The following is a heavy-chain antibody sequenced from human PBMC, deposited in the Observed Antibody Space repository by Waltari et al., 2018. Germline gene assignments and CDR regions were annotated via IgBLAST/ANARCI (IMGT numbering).Heavy chain of an antibody. D-gene: IGHD5-12*01. CDR2: IYYSGST. CDR3: ARHWKKSGYRFDP. V-gene: IGHV4-39*01. J-gene: IGHJ5*02. CDR1: GGSINRSSYY. Sequence: QLQLQESGPGLVKPSETLSLTCTVSGGSINRSSYYWGWIRQSPGKGLEWIGSIYYSGSTDYNPTLKSRVTISGDTSKNQFSLKLSSVTAADTAVYYCARHWKKSGYRFDPWGQGTLVTVSS.